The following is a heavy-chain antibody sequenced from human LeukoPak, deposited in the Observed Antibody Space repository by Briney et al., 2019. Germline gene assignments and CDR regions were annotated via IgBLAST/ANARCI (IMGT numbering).Heavy chain of an antibody. CDR1: GFTFSTYW. CDR3: ARVRCSSNSCFPDY. CDR2: IKQDGSDK. D-gene: IGHD2-2*01. V-gene: IGHV3-7*01. J-gene: IGHJ4*02. Sequence: GGSLRLSCAASGFTFSTYWMSWVRQAPGKGLEWVANIKQDGSDKYYVDSVKGRFTISRGNAKNSLFLQMNSLRAEDTAVYYCARVRCSSNSCFPDYWGQGTLVTVSS.